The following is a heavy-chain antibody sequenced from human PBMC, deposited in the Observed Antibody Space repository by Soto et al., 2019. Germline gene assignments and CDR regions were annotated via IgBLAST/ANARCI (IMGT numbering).Heavy chain of an antibody. D-gene: IGHD3-16*02. CDR1: GFTFDDYA. V-gene: IGHV3-9*01. Sequence: EVQLVESGGGLVQPGRSLRLSCVASGFTFDDYAFHWVRQAPGKGLEWVSGISWNRGIIGYADSVQGRFTISRDNAKNSLYLQMNSLRGEDTAFYYCTRRIGPSFCASCDYFGQGTLVTVSS. J-gene: IGHJ4*02. CDR3: TRRIGPSFCASCDY. CDR2: ISWNRGII.